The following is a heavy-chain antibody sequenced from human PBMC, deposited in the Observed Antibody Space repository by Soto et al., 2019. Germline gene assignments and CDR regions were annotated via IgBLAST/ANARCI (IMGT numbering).Heavy chain of an antibody. CDR2: TYYRSKWYN. D-gene: IGHD2-2*01. Sequence: SQTLSLTCAISGDSFSSNSAAWNWIRQSPSRGLEWLGRTYYRSKWYNDYAVSVKSRITINPDTSKNQFSLQLNSVTPEDTAVYYCARVKVDLGYCSSTSCYPDLNAFDIWGQGTMVTVSS. V-gene: IGHV6-1*01. CDR1: GDSFSSNSAA. J-gene: IGHJ3*02. CDR3: ARVKVDLGYCSSTSCYPDLNAFDI.